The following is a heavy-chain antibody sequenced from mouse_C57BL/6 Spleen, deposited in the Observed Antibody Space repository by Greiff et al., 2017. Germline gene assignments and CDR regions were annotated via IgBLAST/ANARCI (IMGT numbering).Heavy chain of an antibody. CDR1: GYTFTDYY. CDR3: ARGITTVVATDFDV. J-gene: IGHJ1*03. Sequence: EVQLQQSGPELVKPGASVKISCKASGYTFTDYYMNWVKQSHGKSLEWIGDINPNNGGTSYNQKFKGKATLTVDKSSSTAYMELRSLTSEDSAVYYCARGITTVVATDFDVWGTGTTVTVSS. D-gene: IGHD1-1*01. CDR2: INPNNGGT. V-gene: IGHV1-26*01.